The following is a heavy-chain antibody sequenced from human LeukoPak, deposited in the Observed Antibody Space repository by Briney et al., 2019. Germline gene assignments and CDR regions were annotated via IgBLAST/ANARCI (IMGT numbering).Heavy chain of an antibody. J-gene: IGHJ2*01. CDR2: ISSGSTYI. D-gene: IGHD1-1*01. Sequence: GGSLRLSCAASEFTFSTYSMNWVRQAPGKGLEWVSSISSGSTYIYYADSVKGRFTISRDNAKNSLYLQMNSLRAEDTAVYCCAGSGTTGYSPREWDYWYFDLWGRGTLVTVSS. V-gene: IGHV3-21*01. CDR1: EFTFSTYS. CDR3: AGSGTTGYSPREWDYWYFDL.